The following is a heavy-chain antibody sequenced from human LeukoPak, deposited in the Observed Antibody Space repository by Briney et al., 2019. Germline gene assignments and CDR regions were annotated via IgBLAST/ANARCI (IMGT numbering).Heavy chain of an antibody. Sequence: SETLSLTCTVSGGSISSGDYYWSWIRQHPGKGLEWIGYIYYSGSTYYNPSLKSRVTISVDTSKNQFSLKLSSVTAADTAVYYCARVGGGRLWLVDYWGQGTLVTVSS. CDR2: IYYSGST. D-gene: IGHD5-18*01. CDR1: GGSISSGDYY. CDR3: ARVGGGRLWLVDY. J-gene: IGHJ4*02. V-gene: IGHV4-31*03.